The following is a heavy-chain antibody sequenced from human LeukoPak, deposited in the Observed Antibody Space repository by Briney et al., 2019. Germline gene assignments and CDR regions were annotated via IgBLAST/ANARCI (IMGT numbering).Heavy chain of an antibody. CDR3: ARGGLLWFVSWFDP. V-gene: IGHV4-59*01. J-gene: IGHJ5*02. CDR2: IYHSETT. CDR1: GGSISSYY. D-gene: IGHD3-10*01. Sequence: KSSETLSLTCTVSGGSISSYYWSWIRQPPGKGLEWIGYIYHSETTSYNPSLKSRVTISVDASKNQFSLKLRSVTAAYTAVYYCARGGLLWFVSWFDPWGQGILVTVSS.